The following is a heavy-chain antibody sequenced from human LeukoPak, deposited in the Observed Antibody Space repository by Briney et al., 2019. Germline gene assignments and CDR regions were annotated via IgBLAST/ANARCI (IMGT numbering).Heavy chain of an antibody. Sequence: GGSLRLSCAASGFTFSNAWMSWVRQAPGKGLEGVGRIKSKTDRGTTDYAAPVKGRFTISRDDSKNTLYLQMNSLKTEDTAVYYCTTERSYYDILTGYYRYYYGMDVWGKGTTVTVSS. CDR1: GFTFSNAW. V-gene: IGHV3-15*01. D-gene: IGHD3-9*01. CDR3: TTERSYYDILTGYYRYYYGMDV. CDR2: IKSKTDRGTT. J-gene: IGHJ6*04.